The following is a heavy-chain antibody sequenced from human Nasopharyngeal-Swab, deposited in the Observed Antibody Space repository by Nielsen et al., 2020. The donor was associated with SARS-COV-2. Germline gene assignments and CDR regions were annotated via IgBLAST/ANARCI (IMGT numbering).Heavy chain of an antibody. CDR1: GFTFSSYS. V-gene: IGHV3-21*01. D-gene: IGHD6-13*01. Sequence: GESLKISCAASGFTFSSYSMNWVRQAPGKGLEWVSSISSSSSYIYYADSVKGRFTISRDNAKNSLYLQMNSLRAEDTAVYYCARAAAGTGDYYYMDVWGKGTTVTVSS. CDR3: ARAAAGTGDYYYMDV. CDR2: ISSSSSYI. J-gene: IGHJ6*03.